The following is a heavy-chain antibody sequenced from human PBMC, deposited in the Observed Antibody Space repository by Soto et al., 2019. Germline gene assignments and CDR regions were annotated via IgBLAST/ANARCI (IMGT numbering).Heavy chain of an antibody. V-gene: IGHV3-11*01. D-gene: IGHD2-2*02. CDR2: IRNTGTTI. CDR3: ARDHCSRSNCYTRWYFDL. J-gene: IGHJ2*01. Sequence: QVQLVESGGGLVKPGGSLRLSCTASGFTFNDYYMNWFRQAPGKGLEWISYIRNTGTTIYYADSVKGRFTISPDTSKNSLFLQMNGLRGEDTALYYCARDHCSRSNCYTRWYFDLWGRGTLVTVSS. CDR1: GFTFNDYY.